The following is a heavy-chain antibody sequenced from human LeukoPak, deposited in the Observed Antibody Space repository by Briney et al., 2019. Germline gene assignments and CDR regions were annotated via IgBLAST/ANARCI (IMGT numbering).Heavy chain of an antibody. J-gene: IGHJ4*02. D-gene: IGHD1-26*01. V-gene: IGHV3-23*01. CDR2: ISGSGCST. CDR3: AKEISGSYSH. Sequence: SGGSLRLSCAASGFTFSSYAMSWVRQAPGKGLEWVLAISGSGCSTYYADSVKGRFTISRDNSKNTLYLQMNSLRAEDTAVYYCAKEISGSYSHWGQGTLVTVSS. CDR1: GFTFSSYA.